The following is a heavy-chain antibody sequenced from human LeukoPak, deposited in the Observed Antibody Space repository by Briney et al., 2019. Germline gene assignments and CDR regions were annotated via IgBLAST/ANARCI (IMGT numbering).Heavy chain of an antibody. CDR3: ARESGEYSSTPYDY. CDR2: MNPNSGNT. Sequence: GASVKVSCKASGYTFTSYDINWVRQATGQGLEWMVWMNPNSGNTGYAQKFQGRVTMTRNTSISTAYMELSSLRSEDTAVYHCARESGEYSSTPYDYWGQGTLVTVSA. V-gene: IGHV1-8*01. D-gene: IGHD6-6*01. J-gene: IGHJ4*02. CDR1: GYTFTSYD.